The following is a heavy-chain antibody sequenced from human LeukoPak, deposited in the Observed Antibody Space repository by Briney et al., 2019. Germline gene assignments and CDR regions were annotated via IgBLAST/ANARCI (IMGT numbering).Heavy chain of an antibody. V-gene: IGHV1-24*01. Sequence: ASVKVSCKVSGHTLSELPMYWVRQAPGEGLEWMGGFDPESDERIYAQKFRGRVTMTEDTSTNTAYMELSGLRSDDTAVYYCATEVTSIVPDYWGQGTLVTVSS. J-gene: IGHJ4*02. CDR3: ATEVTSIVPDY. CDR1: GHTLSELP. D-gene: IGHD2-21*02. CDR2: FDPESDER.